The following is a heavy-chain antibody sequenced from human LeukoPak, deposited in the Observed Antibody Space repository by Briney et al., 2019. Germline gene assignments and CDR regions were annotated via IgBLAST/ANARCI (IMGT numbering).Heavy chain of an antibody. CDR1: GFTFSSYA. D-gene: IGHD6-19*01. Sequence: PGGSLRLSCAASGFTFSSYAMSWVRQAPGKGPEWVSAISGSGGSTYYADSVKGRFTISRDNSKNTLYLQMNSLRAEDTAVYYCAKDRYGFSSGYYWGQGTLVTVSS. J-gene: IGHJ4*02. CDR3: AKDRYGFSSGYY. CDR2: ISGSGGST. V-gene: IGHV3-23*01.